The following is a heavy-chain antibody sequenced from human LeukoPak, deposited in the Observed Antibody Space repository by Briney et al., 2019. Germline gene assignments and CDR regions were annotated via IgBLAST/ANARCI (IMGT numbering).Heavy chain of an antibody. CDR1: GYTFTSYD. J-gene: IGHJ4*02. CDR2: MNPDSGNT. D-gene: IGHD4-4*01. Sequence: ASVRVSCKASGYTFTSYDINWVRQATGQGLEWMGWMNPDSGNTGYAQKFQGRVTMTRNTSISTAYVELSSLRSEDTAVYYCARAPDYSQGVDYWGQGTLVTVSS. CDR3: ARAPDYSQGVDY. V-gene: IGHV1-8*01.